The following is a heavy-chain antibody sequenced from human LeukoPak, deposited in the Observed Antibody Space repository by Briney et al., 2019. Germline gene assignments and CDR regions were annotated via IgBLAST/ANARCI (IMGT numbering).Heavy chain of an antibody. CDR1: GFTFSSYW. Sequence: GGSLRLSCAASGFTFSSYWMSWVRQAPGKGLEWVANIKQDGSEKYYVDSVKGRFTISRDNAKNSLYLQMNSLRGDDTAIYYCARDATLVPGTVYFDYWGQGALVTVSS. D-gene: IGHD2-15*01. V-gene: IGHV3-7*01. CDR3: ARDATLVPGTVYFDY. J-gene: IGHJ4*02. CDR2: IKQDGSEK.